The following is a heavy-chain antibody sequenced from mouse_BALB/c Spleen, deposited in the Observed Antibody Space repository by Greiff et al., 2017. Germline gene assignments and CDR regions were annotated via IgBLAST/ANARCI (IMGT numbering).Heavy chain of an antibody. Sequence: VKLMESGPGLVAPSQSLSITCTVSGFSLTSYGVHWVRQPPGKGLEWLGVIWAGGSTNYNSALMSRLSISKDNSKSQVFLKMNSLQTDDTAMYYCARGRRGDAMDYWGQGTSVTVSS. CDR2: IWAGGST. CDR3: ARGRRGDAMDY. CDR1: GFSLTSYG. V-gene: IGHV2-9*02. J-gene: IGHJ4*01.